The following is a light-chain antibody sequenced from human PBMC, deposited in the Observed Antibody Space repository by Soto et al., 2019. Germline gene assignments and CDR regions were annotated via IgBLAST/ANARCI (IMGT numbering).Light chain of an antibody. CDR3: QRYDSLPPT. CDR2: DAS. V-gene: IGKV1-33*01. Sequence: DIQMTQSPSSLSASVRDRVTITCQASHDIKDFLNWFQEKPGKDPKLLIYDASNLQTGVPSRFSGSGSGTHFTFTISSLQPEDIATYYCQRYDSLPPTFGQGTRLDIK. J-gene: IGKJ5*01. CDR1: HDIKDF.